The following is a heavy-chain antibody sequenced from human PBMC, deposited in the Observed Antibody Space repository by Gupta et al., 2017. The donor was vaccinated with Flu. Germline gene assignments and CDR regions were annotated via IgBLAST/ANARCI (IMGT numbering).Heavy chain of an antibody. J-gene: IGHJ6*02. V-gene: IGHV3-33*08. D-gene: IGHD3-3*01. CDR1: GFDLNDYS. Sequence: QVQLVQSEGGVVQPGRSLTLSCVASGFDLNDYSMFWVRQAPGKGVGGVAVIWPDGSKSLYAYSLRGRFAIYRAKAKNSLYLQVKTVRVEDTAVSFCARPRAIFGVGNHYGLDVWGQGATVTVSS. CDR3: ARPRAIFGVGNHYGLDV. CDR2: IWPDGSKS.